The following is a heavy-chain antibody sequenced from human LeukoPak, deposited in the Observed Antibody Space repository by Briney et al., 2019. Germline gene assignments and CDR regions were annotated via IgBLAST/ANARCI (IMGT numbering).Heavy chain of an antibody. D-gene: IGHD6-19*01. CDR2: IWYDGSNK. J-gene: IGHJ5*02. V-gene: IGHV3-33*08. CDR1: GFTFSSYA. CDR3: ARDGGLVPFLYNWFDP. Sequence: GRSLRLSCAASGFTFSSYAMHWVRQAPGKGLEWVAVIWYDGSNKYYADSVKGRFTISRDNSKNTLYLQMNSLRAEDTAVYYCARDGGLVPFLYNWFDPWGQGTLVTISS.